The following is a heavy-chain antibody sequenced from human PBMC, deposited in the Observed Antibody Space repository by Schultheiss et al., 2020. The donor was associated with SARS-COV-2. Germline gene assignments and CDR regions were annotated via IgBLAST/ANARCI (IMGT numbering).Heavy chain of an antibody. CDR1: GFIFSDYY. D-gene: IGHD3-22*01. CDR2: ISSTSSYT. CDR3: ARDYYDSSGYYYYYGMDV. Sequence: GGSLRLSCAASGFIFSDYYMSWIRQAPGKGLEWVSYISSTSSYTDYADSVKGRFTISRDNAKNSLYLQMNSLRAEDTAIYYCARDYYDSSGYYYYYGMDVWGQGTTVTVSS. J-gene: IGHJ6*02. V-gene: IGHV3-11*05.